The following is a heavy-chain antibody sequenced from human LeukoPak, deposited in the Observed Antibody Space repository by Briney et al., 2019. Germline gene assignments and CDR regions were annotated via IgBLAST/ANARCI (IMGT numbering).Heavy chain of an antibody. J-gene: IGHJ4*02. CDR2: FDPEDGET. V-gene: IGHV1-24*01. CDR3: ASRLANVDSSGYYFDY. Sequence: GASVKVSCKASGYTFTSYGISWVRQAPGKGLEWMGGFDPEDGETIYAQKFQGRVTMTEDTSTDTAYMELSSLRSEDTAVYYCASRLANVDSSGYYFDYWGQGTLVTVSS. D-gene: IGHD3-22*01. CDR1: GYTFTSYG.